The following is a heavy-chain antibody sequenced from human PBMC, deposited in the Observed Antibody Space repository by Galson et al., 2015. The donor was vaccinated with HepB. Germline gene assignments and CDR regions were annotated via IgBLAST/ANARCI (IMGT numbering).Heavy chain of an antibody. CDR3: AIMPDS. D-gene: IGHD2-2*01. J-gene: IGHJ4*02. CDR1: GLTFSYFG. CDR2: ISENGVVT. Sequence: SLRLSCAVSGLTFSYFGATWVRQTPGKGLEWVSGISENGVVTHYADSAKGRFTISRDNSDNTLYLQINSLRAEDTALYYCAIMPDSWGQGTLVTVSS. V-gene: IGHV3-23*01.